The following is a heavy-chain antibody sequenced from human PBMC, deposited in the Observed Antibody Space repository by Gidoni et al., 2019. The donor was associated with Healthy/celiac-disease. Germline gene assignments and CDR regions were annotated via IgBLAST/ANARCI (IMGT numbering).Heavy chain of an antibody. J-gene: IGHJ3*02. CDR1: GGPISSSSYY. V-gene: IGHV4-39*01. Sequence: QLHLPESCPGLVMPSETLSLTCTVSGGPISSSSYYWGWIRPPPGKGLEWIGSIYYSGSTYYNQSLKSRVTISVDTSKNQCSLKLSAVTAADTAVYYCARHNLRVDAFDIWGQGTMVTVSS. CDR2: IYYSGST. CDR3: ARHNLRVDAFDI.